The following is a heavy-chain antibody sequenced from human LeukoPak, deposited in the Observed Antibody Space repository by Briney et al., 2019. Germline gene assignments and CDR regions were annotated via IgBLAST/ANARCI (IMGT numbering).Heavy chain of an antibody. CDR3: ARVSDGMDV. CDR2: ISYDGSNK. J-gene: IGHJ6*02. D-gene: IGHD3-10*01. CDR1: GFTFSSYG. Sequence: GRSLRLSCAASGFTFSSYGMHWVRQAPGKGLEWVAVISYDGSNKYYADSVKGRFTISRDNSKNTLYLQMNSLRAEDTAVYYCARVSDGMDVWGQGTTVTVSS. V-gene: IGHV3-30*03.